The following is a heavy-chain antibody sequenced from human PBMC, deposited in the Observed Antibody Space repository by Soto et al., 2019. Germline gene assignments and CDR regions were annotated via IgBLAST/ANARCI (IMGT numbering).Heavy chain of an antibody. V-gene: IGHV1-18*01. CDR2: ISAYNGNT. J-gene: IGHJ3*02. D-gene: IGHD1-26*01. CDR1: GYTFTSYG. CDR3: ASWRGSYYFDAFDI. Sequence: GASVKVSCKASGYTFTSYGISWVRQAPGQGLEWMGWISAYNGNTNYAQKLQGRVTMTTDTSTSTAYMELRSLRSDDTAVYYCASWRGSYYFDAFDIWGQGTMVTVSS.